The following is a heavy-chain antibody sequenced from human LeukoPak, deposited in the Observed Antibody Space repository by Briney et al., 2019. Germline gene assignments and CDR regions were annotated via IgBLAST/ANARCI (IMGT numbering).Heavy chain of an antibody. D-gene: IGHD3-10*01. CDR3: ARYYYDSGAYGIDY. CDR2: IRHSGDT. CDR1: GASISSTNW. V-gene: IGHV4-4*02. J-gene: IGHJ4*02. Sequence: SGTLSLTCTVSGASISSTNWWSWIRQSPGRGLEWIGEIRHSGDTNYNPSLKSRVTMSVDKSKNQFSLELNSVTAADTAVYYCARYYYDSGAYGIDYWGQGTLVTASS.